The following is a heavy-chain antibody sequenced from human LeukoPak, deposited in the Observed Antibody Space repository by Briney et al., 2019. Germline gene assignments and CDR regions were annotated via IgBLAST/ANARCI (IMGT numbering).Heavy chain of an antibody. V-gene: IGHV3-7*01. CDR2: IKKDGSEK. J-gene: IGHJ4*02. CDR3: ARGLSGVTGYTYGRGIDY. Sequence: GGSLRLSCAASGFTFSSHWMSRVRQAPGKGLEWVANIKKDGSEKYYVDSVKGRFTISRDNAKTSLYLQMNSLRAEDTAVYYCARGLSGVTGYTYGRGIDYWGQGTLVTVSS. D-gene: IGHD5-18*01. CDR1: GFTFSSHW.